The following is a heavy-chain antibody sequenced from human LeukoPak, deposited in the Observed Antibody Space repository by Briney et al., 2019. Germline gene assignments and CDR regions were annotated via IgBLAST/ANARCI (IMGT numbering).Heavy chain of an antibody. Sequence: SETLSLTCTVSGGSISSYYWSWIRQPPGKGLEWIGYIYYSGSTNYNPSLKSRVTISVDTPKNQFSLKLSSVTAADTAVYYCARGNVLRYFDWLHNDAFDIWGQGTMVTVSS. CDR3: ARGNVLRYFDWLHNDAFDI. V-gene: IGHV4-59*01. J-gene: IGHJ3*02. CDR2: IYYSGST. CDR1: GGSISSYY. D-gene: IGHD3-9*01.